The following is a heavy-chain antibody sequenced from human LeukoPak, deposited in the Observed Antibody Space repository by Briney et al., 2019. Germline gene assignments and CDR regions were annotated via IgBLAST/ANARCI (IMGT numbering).Heavy chain of an antibody. CDR3: ARSHSRAVPAANPLWGWFDP. D-gene: IGHD2-2*01. Sequence: ASVKVSCKASGGTFSSYTISWVRQAPGQGLECMGRIIPILGIANYAQKFQGRVTITADKSTSTAYMELSSLRSEDTAVYYCARSHSRAVPAANPLWGWFDPWGQGTLVTVSS. V-gene: IGHV1-69*02. CDR2: IIPILGIA. J-gene: IGHJ5*02. CDR1: GGTFSSYT.